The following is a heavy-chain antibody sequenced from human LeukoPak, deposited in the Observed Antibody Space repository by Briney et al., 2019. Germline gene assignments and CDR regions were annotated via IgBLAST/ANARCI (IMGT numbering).Heavy chain of an antibody. V-gene: IGHV1-2*02. Sequence: EASVKVSCKASGYTFTGYYMHWVRQAPGQGLEWMGWINPNSGGTNYAQKFQGRVTMTRDTSISTAYMELSRLRSDDTAVYYCARGVTMIVVAAVYWGQGTLVTVSS. CDR2: INPNSGGT. D-gene: IGHD3-22*01. CDR3: ARGVTMIVVAAVY. J-gene: IGHJ4*02. CDR1: GYTFTGYY.